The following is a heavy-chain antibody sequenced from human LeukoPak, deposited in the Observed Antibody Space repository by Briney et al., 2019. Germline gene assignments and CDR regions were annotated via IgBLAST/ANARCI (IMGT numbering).Heavy chain of an antibody. J-gene: IGHJ3*02. CDR2: IYTSGST. CDR1: GGSISSYY. CDR3: ARDPYYYDSSGSFESDAFDI. D-gene: IGHD3-22*01. V-gene: IGHV4-4*09. Sequence: PSETLSLTCTVSGGSISSYYWSWIRQPPGKGLEWIGNIYTSGSTNYNPSLRGRVTMSVDTSKNQISLKLSSVTAADTAVYYCARDPYYYDSSGSFESDAFDIWGQGTMVTVSS.